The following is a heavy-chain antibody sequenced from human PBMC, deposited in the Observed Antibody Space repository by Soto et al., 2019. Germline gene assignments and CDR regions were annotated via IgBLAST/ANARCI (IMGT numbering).Heavy chain of an antibody. D-gene: IGHD3-10*01. CDR3: ARQVRATDDFDY. CDR2: IYYSGST. CDR1: GGSISSSSYY. J-gene: IGHJ4*02. V-gene: IGHV4-39*01. Sequence: SETLSLTCTVSGGSISSSSYYWGWIRQPPGKGLEWIGSIYYSGSTYYNPSLKSRVTISVDTSKNQFPLKLSSVTAADTPVYYGARQVRATDDFDYWGQGTLVTVSS.